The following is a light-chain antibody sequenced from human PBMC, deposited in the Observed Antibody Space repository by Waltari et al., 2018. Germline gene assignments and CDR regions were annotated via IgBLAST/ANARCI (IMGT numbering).Light chain of an antibody. CDR2: KDT. CDR3: QSGDSSGVVV. J-gene: IGLJ2*01. V-gene: IGLV3-25*03. Sequence: SYELTQPPSVSVSPGQTARIPCSGYALPKQFAFWYQQKSGQAPVVVIYKDTERPSGIPDRISGSSSGTTVTLTISGAQAEDEADYYCQSGDSSGVVVFGGGTKLTVL. CDR1: ALPKQF.